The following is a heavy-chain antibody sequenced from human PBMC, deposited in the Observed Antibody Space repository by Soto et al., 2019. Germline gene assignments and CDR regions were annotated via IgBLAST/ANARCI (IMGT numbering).Heavy chain of an antibody. Sequence: SLRLSCAASGFTFSNYVMSWVRQAPGKGLELVSAISSSDGPTYYADSVKGRFTISRDNSKNTLYLQMNSLRAEDTAVYYCAKDSWVAGTLLLFDYWGRGTLVTVSS. CDR3: AKDSWVAGTLLLFDY. CDR1: GFTFSNYV. V-gene: IGHV3-23*01. D-gene: IGHD6-19*01. CDR2: ISSSDGPT. J-gene: IGHJ4*02.